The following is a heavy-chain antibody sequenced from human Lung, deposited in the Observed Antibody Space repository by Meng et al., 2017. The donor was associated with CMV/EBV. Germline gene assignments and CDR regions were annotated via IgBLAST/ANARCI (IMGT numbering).Heavy chain of an antibody. J-gene: IGHJ5*02. CDR3: ARGLGKDCSSIDCSVGMSDWFDP. Sequence: ASXXVSXKAFGYRFSTYDINWVRQAPGQGLEWVGWMNPHTGETGYPQKFQGRVTITRDTSINTAYMELRSLRSDHTGVYYCARGLGKDCSSIDCSVGMSDWFDPWGQGXLVTVSS. CDR2: MNPHTGET. D-gene: IGHD2-2*01. CDR1: GYRFSTYD. V-gene: IGHV1-8*01.